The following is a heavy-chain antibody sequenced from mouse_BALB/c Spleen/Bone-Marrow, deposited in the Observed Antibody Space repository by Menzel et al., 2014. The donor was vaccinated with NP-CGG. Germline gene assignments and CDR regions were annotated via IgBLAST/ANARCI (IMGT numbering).Heavy chain of an antibody. D-gene: IGHD2-3*01. Sequence: DVKLVESGGGLVQPGGSLKLSCAASGFDFSGFWMGWVRPAPGKGLEWIGEINPDSYTINYTPSLKDRFIISRDNAKNTLYLQMNKVRSEDTALYYCARLGYYGGFAYWGQGTLVTVSA. V-gene: IGHV4-1*02. CDR2: INPDSYTI. J-gene: IGHJ3*01. CDR1: GFDFSGFW. CDR3: ARLGYYGGFAY.